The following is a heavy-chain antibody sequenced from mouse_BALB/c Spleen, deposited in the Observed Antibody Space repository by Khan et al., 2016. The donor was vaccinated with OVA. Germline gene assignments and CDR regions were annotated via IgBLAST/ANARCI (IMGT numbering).Heavy chain of an antibody. V-gene: IGHV5-6*01. Sequence: EVELVESGGDLVKPGGSLRLSRAASGFTFSTYGMSWVRQFPDKRLEWVATINSDGYYTYYPDTVKGRFTISRNNAENTQYLQMSSLKSEDTAIYYCASHLTGSFAYWGQGTLVTVST. J-gene: IGHJ3*01. CDR2: INSDGYYT. CDR3: ASHLTGSFAY. CDR1: GFTFSTYG. D-gene: IGHD4-1*01.